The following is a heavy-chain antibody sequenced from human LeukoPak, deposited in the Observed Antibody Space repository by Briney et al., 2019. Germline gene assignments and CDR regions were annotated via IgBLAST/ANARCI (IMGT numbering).Heavy chain of an antibody. CDR1: GFTFSSYS. D-gene: IGHD2-2*01. V-gene: IGHV3-7*03. CDR3: ARPRGCGSVRCYYFDY. Sequence: GGSLRLSCAASGFTFSSYSMSWVRQAPGKGLEWVANMKEDGSEKYYMDSVKGRFTISRDNAKNSLFLQMNSLRAEDTAVYYCARPRGCGSVRCYYFDYWGQGTLVTVSS. CDR2: MKEDGSEK. J-gene: IGHJ4*02.